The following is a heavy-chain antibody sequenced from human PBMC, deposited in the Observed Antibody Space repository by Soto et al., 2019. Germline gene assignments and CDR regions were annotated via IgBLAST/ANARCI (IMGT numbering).Heavy chain of an antibody. Sequence: SETLSLTCIVSGGSISSSSYSWAWIRQPTGKGLEWIGSMYYGVSTFYNPSLKSRVTISADTSNNQFSLRLNSVTAADTAVYYCARQHYYDSSGYYTWNWGQGTLVTVSS. D-gene: IGHD3-22*01. CDR3: ARQHYYDSSGYYTWN. J-gene: IGHJ4*02. CDR1: GGSISSSSYS. V-gene: IGHV4-39*01. CDR2: MYYGVST.